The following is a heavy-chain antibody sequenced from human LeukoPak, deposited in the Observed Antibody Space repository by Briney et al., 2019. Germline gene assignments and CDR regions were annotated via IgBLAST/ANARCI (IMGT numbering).Heavy chain of an antibody. CDR3: AKDTESGTTPPYMDV. D-gene: IGHD1-7*01. V-gene: IGHV3-66*01. J-gene: IGHJ6*03. CDR2: IYSGGST. CDR1: GFTVSSNY. Sequence: GGSLRLSCAASGFTVSSNYMSWVRQAPGKGLEWVSVIYSGGSTYYADSVKGRFTISRDNSKNTLYLQMNSLRAEDTAVYYCAKDTESGTTPPYMDVWGKGTTVTVSS.